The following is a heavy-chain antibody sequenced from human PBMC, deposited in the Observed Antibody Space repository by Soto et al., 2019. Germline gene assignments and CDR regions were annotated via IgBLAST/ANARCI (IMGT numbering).Heavy chain of an antibody. J-gene: IGHJ6*02. CDR1: GYTFTGYY. CDR2: INPNSGGT. D-gene: IGHD6-13*01. V-gene: IGHV1-2*02. Sequence: GASVKVSCKASGYTFTGYYMHWVRQAPGQGLEWMGWINPNSGGTNYAQKFQGRVTITRDTSISTAYMELSRLRSDDTAVYYCASRGSSWYSYYYYYGMDVWGQGTTVTVSS. CDR3: ASRGSSWYSYYYYYGMDV.